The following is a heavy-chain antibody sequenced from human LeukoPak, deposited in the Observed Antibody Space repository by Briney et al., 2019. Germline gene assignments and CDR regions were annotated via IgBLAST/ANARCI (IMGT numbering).Heavy chain of an antibody. CDR1: GYTFTGYY. Sequence: ASVKVSCKASGYTFTGYYMHWVRQAPGQGLEWMGWINPNSGGTNYAQKFQGRVTMTRDTSISTAYMELSRLRSDDTAVYYCARESPRAYGSSWPGAFDYWGQGTLVTVSS. CDR2: INPNSGGT. J-gene: IGHJ4*02. CDR3: ARESPRAYGSSWPGAFDY. V-gene: IGHV1-2*02. D-gene: IGHD6-13*01.